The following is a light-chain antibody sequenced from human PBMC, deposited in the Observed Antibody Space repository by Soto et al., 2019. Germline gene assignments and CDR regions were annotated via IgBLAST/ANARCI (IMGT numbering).Light chain of an antibody. CDR1: QSVLYSSNNKNY. V-gene: IGKV4-1*01. Sequence: DIVMTQSPDSLAVSLGERATINCKSSQSVLYSSNNKNYLAWYQQKPGQPPKLLIYWASTRESGVPDRFSGSGSGTDFTLTISSLQAEDEAVYYCQQYYSTFTFGPGTKVDIK. CDR3: QQYYSTFT. J-gene: IGKJ3*01. CDR2: WAS.